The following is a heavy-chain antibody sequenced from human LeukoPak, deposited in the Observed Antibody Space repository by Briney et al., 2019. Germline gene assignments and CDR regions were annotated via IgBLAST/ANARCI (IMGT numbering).Heavy chain of an antibody. J-gene: IGHJ4*02. CDR3: AKAGAVVVVAAKYFDY. D-gene: IGHD2-15*01. Sequence: GGSLRLSCAASGFTFSSYAMSWVRQAPGKGLEWVSAISGSGGSTYYADSVKGRFTIPRDNSKNTLYLQMNSLRAEDTAVYYCAKAGAVVVVAAKYFDYWGQGTLVTVFS. V-gene: IGHV3-23*01. CDR2: ISGSGGST. CDR1: GFTFSSYA.